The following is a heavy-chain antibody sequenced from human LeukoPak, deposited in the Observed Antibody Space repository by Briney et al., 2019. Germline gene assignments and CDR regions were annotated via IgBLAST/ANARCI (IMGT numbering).Heavy chain of an antibody. CDR2: FSYDGSEI. CDR3: ARDPGYYYDTSGYQSYFDY. D-gene: IGHD3-22*01. V-gene: IGHV3-30*03. CDR1: GFSFSSDG. Sequence: PGRSLTLSCAASGFSFSSDGMHWVRQAPGKGLEWLAVFSYDGSEIHYAGSVKGRFTISRDNAKNSLYLQMNSLRAEDTAVYYCARDPGYYYDTSGYQSYFDYWGQGTLVTVSS. J-gene: IGHJ4*02.